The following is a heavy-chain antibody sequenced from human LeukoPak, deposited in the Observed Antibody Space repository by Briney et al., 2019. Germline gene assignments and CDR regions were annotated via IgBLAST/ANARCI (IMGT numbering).Heavy chain of an antibody. J-gene: IGHJ3*02. CDR3: ANLGGAHDAFDI. CDR2: IRGSSDRT. D-gene: IGHD3-16*01. Sequence: PGGSLGLFCAASGFTFSIYAMSCVPEAPGKALEWGSAIRGSSDRTQYADSVKGRFTMSRNNSKNTLYLQMNSLRAEDTAVYYCANLGGAHDAFDIWGQGTMVTVSS. CDR1: GFTFSIYA. V-gene: IGHV3-23*01.